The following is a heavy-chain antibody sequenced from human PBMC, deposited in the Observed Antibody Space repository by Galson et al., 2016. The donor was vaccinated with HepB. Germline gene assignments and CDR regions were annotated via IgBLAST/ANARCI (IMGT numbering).Heavy chain of an antibody. CDR2: INPSGGST. Sequence: SVKVSCKASGYTFTSYYMHWVRQAPGQGLEWMGIINPSGGSTSYAQKFQGRVTMTRDTSTSTVYMELGSLRCEDTAVYYCARDTYYYDSSGYSSDYYYYMDGWGKGTTVTVSS. D-gene: IGHD3-22*01. J-gene: IGHJ6*03. CDR1: GYTFTSYY. CDR3: ARDTYYYDSSGYSSDYYYYMDG. V-gene: IGHV1-46*01.